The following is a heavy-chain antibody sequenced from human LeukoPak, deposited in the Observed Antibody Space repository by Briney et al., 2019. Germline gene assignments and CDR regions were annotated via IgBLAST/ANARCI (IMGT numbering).Heavy chain of an antibody. V-gene: IGHV5-51*01. CDR3: ARKCMTTVKAFDI. CDR1: GYTFTNYW. D-gene: IGHD4-17*01. CDR2: IYPGDSGT. Sequence: GESLKISCEGSGYTFTNYWIGWVRQMPGKGLGWMGIIYPGDSGTRYSPSFQGQVTISADKSISTAYLQWSSLKASDTAMYYCARKCMTTVKAFDIWGQGTMVTVSS. J-gene: IGHJ3*02.